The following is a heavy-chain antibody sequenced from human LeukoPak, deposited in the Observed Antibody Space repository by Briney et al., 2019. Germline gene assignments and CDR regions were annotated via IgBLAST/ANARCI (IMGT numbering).Heavy chain of an antibody. V-gene: IGHV3-21*01. J-gene: IGHJ6*03. Sequence: GGSLRLSCAASGFTFSSYNMDWVRQAPGKGLEWVSSITSTGSYTFYADSVKGRFTISRDNAKNSLYLQMNSLRAEDTAIYYCARDPYSGSYGDSYYYYMDVWGKGTTVTISS. D-gene: IGHD1-26*01. CDR1: GFTFSSYN. CDR2: ITSTGSYT. CDR3: ARDPYSGSYGDSYYYYMDV.